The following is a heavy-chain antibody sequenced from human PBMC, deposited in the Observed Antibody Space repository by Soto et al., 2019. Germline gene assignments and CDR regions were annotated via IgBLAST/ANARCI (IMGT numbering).Heavy chain of an antibody. CDR1: GGSISSSSYY. V-gene: IGHV4-39*01. CDR2: IYYSGST. J-gene: IGHJ1*01. Sequence: PSETLSLTCTVSGGSISSSSYYWGWIRQPPGKGLEWIGSIYYSGSTYYNPSLESRVTISVDTSKNQFSLKLNSVTAADTAVYYCATPPEYCANGVCYIQHWGQGTLVTVSS. D-gene: IGHD2-8*01. CDR3: ATPPEYCANGVCYIQH.